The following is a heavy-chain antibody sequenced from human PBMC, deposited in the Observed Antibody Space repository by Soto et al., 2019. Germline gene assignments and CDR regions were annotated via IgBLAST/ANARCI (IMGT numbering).Heavy chain of an antibody. CDR1: GFTFSTYA. CDR2: SSGRGGSS. Sequence: EVQLLESGGGLVQPGGSLRLSCVVSGFTFSTYAMSWVRQAPGKGLEWVATSSGRGGSSYYADSVKGRFTISRDKSKNTLYLQMNILRGEDTAVYYCAKGIKGCGNFDHWGQGTLVIVSS. CDR3: AKGIKGCGNFDH. V-gene: IGHV3-23*01. D-gene: IGHD2-15*01. J-gene: IGHJ4*02.